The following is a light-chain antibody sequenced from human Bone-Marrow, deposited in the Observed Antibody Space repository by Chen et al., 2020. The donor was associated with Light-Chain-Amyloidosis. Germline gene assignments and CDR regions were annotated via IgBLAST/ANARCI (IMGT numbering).Light chain of an antibody. CDR3: QSADSSGTYEVR. Sequence: SYELTQPPSVSVSPGQTARITCSGDDLPTKYAYWYQQKPGQAPVLVIHRDTKRPSGISERFSGSSSGTTATLTISGVQAEDEADYHCQSADSSGTYEVRFGGGTKLTVL. CDR2: RDT. J-gene: IGLJ2*01. CDR1: DLPTKY. V-gene: IGLV3-25*03.